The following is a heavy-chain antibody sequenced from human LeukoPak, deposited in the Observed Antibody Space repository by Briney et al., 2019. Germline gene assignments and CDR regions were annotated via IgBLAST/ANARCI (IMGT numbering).Heavy chain of an antibody. J-gene: IGHJ4*02. V-gene: IGHV3-21*01. CDR2: ISSSSSYI. CDR3: AGDSSGYYRFDY. Sequence: GGSLRLSCAASGFTFSSYSMNWVRQAPGKGLEWVSSISSSSSYIYYADSVKGRFTISRDNAKSSLYLQMNSLRAEDTAVYYCAGDSSGYYRFDYWGQGTLVTVSS. CDR1: GFTFSSYS. D-gene: IGHD3-22*01.